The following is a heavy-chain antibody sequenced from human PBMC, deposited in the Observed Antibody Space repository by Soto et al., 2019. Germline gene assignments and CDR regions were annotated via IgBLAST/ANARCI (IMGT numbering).Heavy chain of an antibody. CDR1: GFTFSGSA. D-gene: IGHD3-3*01. J-gene: IGHJ4*02. CDR2: IRSKANSYAT. V-gene: IGHV3-73*02. CDR3: TRAGNYDFWSGYPPGGE. Sequence: EVQLVESGGGLVQPGGSLKLSCAASGFTFSGSAMHWVRQASGKGLGWVGRIRSKANSYATAYAASVKGRFTISRDDSKNTAYLQMNSLKTEDTAVYYCTRAGNYDFWSGYPPGGEWGQGTLVTVSS.